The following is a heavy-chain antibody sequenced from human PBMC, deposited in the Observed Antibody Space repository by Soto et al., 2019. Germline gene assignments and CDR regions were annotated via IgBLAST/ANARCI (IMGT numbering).Heavy chain of an antibody. V-gene: IGHV3-15*07. CDR1: GFTFSNAW. D-gene: IGHD3-3*01. CDR3: TTPYYDFWSGYSPYYYYYGMDV. J-gene: IGHJ6*02. CDR2: IKSKTDGGTT. Sequence: GGSLRLSCAASGFTFSNAWMNWVRQAPGKGLEWVGRIKSKTDGGTTDYAAPVKGRFTISRDDSKNTLYLQMNSLKTEDTAVYYCTTPYYDFWSGYSPYYYYYGMDVWGQGTTVTVSS.